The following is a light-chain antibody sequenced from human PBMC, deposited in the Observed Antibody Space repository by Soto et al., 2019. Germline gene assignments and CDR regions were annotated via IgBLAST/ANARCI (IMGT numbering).Light chain of an antibody. CDR2: WAS. Sequence: DIVMTQSPDSLAVSLGERATINCKSSQSLLYSSNNKNYLAWYQQKPGQPPKLLIYWASTRQSGVPDRFSGSXSGTDFTLTISSLQAEDAAVYYCQHYYGTLWTFGQGTKVEIK. CDR1: QSLLYSSNNKNY. CDR3: QHYYGTLWT. V-gene: IGKV4-1*01. J-gene: IGKJ1*01.